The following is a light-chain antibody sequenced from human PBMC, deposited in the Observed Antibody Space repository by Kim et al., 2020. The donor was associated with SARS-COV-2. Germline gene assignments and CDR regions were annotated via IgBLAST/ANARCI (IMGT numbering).Light chain of an antibody. Sequence: SSELTQDPAVSVALGQTVRITCQGDSLRSYYATWYQQKPGQAPIVVIYGKNNRPSGIPDRFSGSSSGNTASLTITGTQAGDEADYYCNSRDSNDNVVFGGGTKVTV. CDR3: NSRDSNDNVV. V-gene: IGLV3-19*01. CDR2: GKN. CDR1: SLRSYY. J-gene: IGLJ2*01.